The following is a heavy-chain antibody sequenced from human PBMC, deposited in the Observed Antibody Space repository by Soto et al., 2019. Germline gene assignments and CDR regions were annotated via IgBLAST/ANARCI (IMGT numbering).Heavy chain of an antibody. CDR3: ARGYYESSAYSVGSPIFDY. V-gene: IGHV4-30-4*01. J-gene: IGHJ4*02. CDR1: GGYVDRGDYS. D-gene: IGHD3-22*01. Sequence: SETLSLTCTVSGGYVDRGDYSWSWIRQPPGKGPEWIAYVFSYRGATYSNPSLKSRLPISLGPPMNQFSLKLTSVTAADSAVSYCARGYYESSAYSVGSPIFDYWGQGSLVTVSS. CDR2: VFSYRGAT.